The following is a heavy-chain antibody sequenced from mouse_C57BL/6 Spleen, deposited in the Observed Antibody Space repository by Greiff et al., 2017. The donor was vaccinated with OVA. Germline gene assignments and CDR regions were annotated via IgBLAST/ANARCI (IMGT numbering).Heavy chain of an antibody. CDR3: ARSGGDYFDY. CDR2: IDPSDSYT. V-gene: IGHV1-50*01. J-gene: IGHJ2*01. Sequence: QVQLQQPGAELVKPGASVMLSCKASGYTFTSYWMQWVKQRPGQGLEWIGEIDPSDSYTNYNQKFKGKATLTVDTSSSTAYMQLSSLTSEDAAVYYCARSGGDYFDYWGQGTTLTVSS. CDR1: GYTFTSYW. D-gene: IGHD3-1*01.